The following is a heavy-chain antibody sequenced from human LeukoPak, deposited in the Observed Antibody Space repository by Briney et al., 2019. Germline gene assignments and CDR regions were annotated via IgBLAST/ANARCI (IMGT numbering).Heavy chain of an antibody. CDR2: ISAYNGNT. V-gene: IGHV1-18*01. Sequence: ASVKVSCTASGYTFTSYGISWVRQAPGQGLEWMGWISAYNGNTNYAQKLQGRVTMTTDTSTSTAYMELRSLRSDDTAVYYCARDHSSGWYNTGLDYWGQGTLVTVSS. J-gene: IGHJ4*02. D-gene: IGHD6-19*01. CDR3: ARDHSSGWYNTGLDY. CDR1: GYTFTSYG.